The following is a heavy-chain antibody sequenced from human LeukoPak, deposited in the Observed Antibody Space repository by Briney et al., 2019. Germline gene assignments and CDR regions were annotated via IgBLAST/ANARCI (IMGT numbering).Heavy chain of an antibody. CDR1: GGSISSYY. D-gene: IGHD3-22*01. Sequence: SETLSLTCTVSGGSISSYYWSWIRQPPGKGLEWIGYIYYSGSTNYNPSLKSRVTISVDTSKNQFPLELSSVTAADTAVYYCARDYYDSSGYFDAFDIWGQGTMVTVSS. CDR2: IYYSGST. J-gene: IGHJ3*02. V-gene: IGHV4-59*01. CDR3: ARDYYDSSGYFDAFDI.